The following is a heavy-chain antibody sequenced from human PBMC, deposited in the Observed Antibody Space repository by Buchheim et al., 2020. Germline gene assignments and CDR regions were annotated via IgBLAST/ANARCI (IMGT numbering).Heavy chain of an antibody. Sequence: EVQLVESGGGLVKPGGSLRLSCAASGFTFSNAWMSWVRQAPGKGLEWVSVIYSGGSTYYADSVKGRFTISRDNSKNTLYLQMNSLRAEDTAVYYCARDNGGYSYADYGMDVWGQGTT. CDR2: IYSGGST. CDR3: ARDNGGYSYADYGMDV. V-gene: IGHV3-66*01. D-gene: IGHD5-18*01. CDR1: GFTFSNAW. J-gene: IGHJ6*02.